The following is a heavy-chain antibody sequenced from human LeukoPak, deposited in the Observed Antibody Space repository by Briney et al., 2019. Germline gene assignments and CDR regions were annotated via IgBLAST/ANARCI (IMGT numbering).Heavy chain of an antibody. CDR3: ARDTRTMTAVTRGQHYYYGLDV. D-gene: IGHD4-17*01. CDR2: INPSDGGT. Sequence: ASVRVSCKASGYTFTNYCLHWVRQALGHGLEWMAIINPSDGGTYYEQKLQGRVTVTRDTSTSTVYMELSSLRSEDTAVYYCARDTRTMTAVTRGQHYYYGLDVWGQGTTVTVSS. J-gene: IGHJ6*02. CDR1: GYTFTNYC. V-gene: IGHV1-46*01.